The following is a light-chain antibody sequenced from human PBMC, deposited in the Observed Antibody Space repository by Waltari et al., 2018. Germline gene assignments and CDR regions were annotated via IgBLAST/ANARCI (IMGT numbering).Light chain of an antibody. Sequence: QSALTQPASVSGSPGQSITISCTGTSSDIGGYNYVYWYQQLPGRAPKLIIYDVSNRPAGVSIRFSCSKSGNTAALTISGLQCEDEADYYCSSYVSSSTLELFGGGTSLAIL. CDR3: SSYVSSSTLEL. CDR1: SSDIGGYNY. CDR2: DVS. V-gene: IGLV2-14*03. J-gene: IGLJ2*01.